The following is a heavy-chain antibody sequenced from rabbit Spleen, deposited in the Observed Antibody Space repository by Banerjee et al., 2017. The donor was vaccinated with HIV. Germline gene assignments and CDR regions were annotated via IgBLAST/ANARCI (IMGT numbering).Heavy chain of an antibody. V-gene: IGHV1S47*01. CDR3: LREQAGYAGYSQGYVNL. D-gene: IGHD7-1*01. CDR1: GFDFSSYG. Sequence: QQQLVESGGGLVQPGGSLKLSCKASGFDFSSYGMSWVRQAPGKGLELVGYIDPIFGSTDYASWVNGGFSISRENNRNTLYLQLNSLRVADAATYFCLREQAGYAGYSQGYVNLWGPGTLVTVS. J-gene: IGHJ4*01. CDR2: IDPIFGST.